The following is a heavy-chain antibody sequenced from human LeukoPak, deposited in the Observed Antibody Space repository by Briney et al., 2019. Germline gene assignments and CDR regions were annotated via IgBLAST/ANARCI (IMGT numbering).Heavy chain of an antibody. CDR1: GFTFSSYE. V-gene: IGHV3-48*03. Sequence: GGSLRLSCAASGFTFSSYEMNWVRQAPGKGLEWVSYISSSGSTIYYADSVKGRFTISRDNAKNSLYLQMNSLRAEDTAVYYCAREITGSGPRGYYYYMDVWGKGTTVTISS. J-gene: IGHJ6*03. D-gene: IGHD3-10*01. CDR3: AREITGSGPRGYYYYMDV. CDR2: ISSSGSTI.